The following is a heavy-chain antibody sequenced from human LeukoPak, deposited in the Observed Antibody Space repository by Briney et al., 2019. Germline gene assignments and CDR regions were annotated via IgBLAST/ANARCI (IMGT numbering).Heavy chain of an antibody. V-gene: IGHV3-23*01. Sequence: GGSLRLSCAASGFTFSSYAVHWVRQAPGKGLEWVSTISASGDFTIYADSVKGRFTISRDNSQNTLYLQMNSLRAEDTAVYYCARDYYDSSGYYYAFGYWGQGTLVTVSS. D-gene: IGHD3-22*01. CDR1: GFTFSSYA. CDR3: ARDYYDSSGYYYAFGY. CDR2: ISASGDFT. J-gene: IGHJ4*02.